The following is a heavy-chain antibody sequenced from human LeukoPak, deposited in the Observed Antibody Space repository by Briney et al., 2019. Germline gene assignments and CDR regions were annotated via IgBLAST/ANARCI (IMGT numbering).Heavy chain of an antibody. CDR1: GYTFTSYY. J-gene: IGHJ4*02. D-gene: IGHD3-10*01. Sequence: GASVKVSCKASGYTFTSYYMHWVRQAPGQGLEWMGIINPSGGSTSYAQKFQGRVTMTRDMSTSTVYMELSSLRSEDTAVYYCARASYYYGSGSYPSYYFDYWGQGTLVTVSS. V-gene: IGHV1-46*01. CDR2: INPSGGST. CDR3: ARASYYYGSGSYPSYYFDY.